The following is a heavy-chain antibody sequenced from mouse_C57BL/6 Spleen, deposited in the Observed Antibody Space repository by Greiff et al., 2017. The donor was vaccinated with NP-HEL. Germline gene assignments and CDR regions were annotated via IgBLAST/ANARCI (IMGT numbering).Heavy chain of an antibody. Sequence: VQLQQPGAELVKPGASVKLSCKASGYTFTSYWMHWVKQRPGRGLEWIGRIDPNSGGTKYNEKFKSKATLTVDKPSSTAYMQLSSLTSEDAAVYYCARLGRAYWYFDVWGTGTTVTVSS. CDR3: ARLGRAYWYFDV. CDR2: IDPNSGGT. J-gene: IGHJ1*03. CDR1: GYTFTSYW. V-gene: IGHV1-72*01. D-gene: IGHD4-1*01.